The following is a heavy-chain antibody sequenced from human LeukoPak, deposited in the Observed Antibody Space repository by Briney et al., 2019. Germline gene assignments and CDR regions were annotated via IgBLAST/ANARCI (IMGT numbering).Heavy chain of an antibody. V-gene: IGHV3-23*01. Sequence: PGGSLRLSCAASGFTFSSYAMSWVRQVPGKGLEWVSAISGSGGSTYYADSVKGRFTISRDNSKNTLYLQMDSLRAEDTAVYFCARGRGTLTAGTGYLDVWGKGTTAIVSS. D-gene: IGHD6-13*01. J-gene: IGHJ6*03. CDR2: ISGSGGST. CDR3: ARGRGTLTAGTGYLDV. CDR1: GFTFSSYA.